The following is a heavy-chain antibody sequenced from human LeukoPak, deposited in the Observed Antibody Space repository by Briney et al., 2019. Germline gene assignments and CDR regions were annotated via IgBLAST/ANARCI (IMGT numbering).Heavy chain of an antibody. Sequence: GGSLRLSSAASGFTFSSYWMSWVRQAPGKGLEWVANIKQDGSEKYYVDSVKGRFTISRDNAKNSLYLQMNSLRAEDTAVYYCARATNYYDSSGYYPDYWGQGTLVTVSS. D-gene: IGHD3-22*01. CDR3: ARATNYYDSSGYYPDY. V-gene: IGHV3-7*04. CDR2: IKQDGSEK. J-gene: IGHJ4*02. CDR1: GFTFSSYW.